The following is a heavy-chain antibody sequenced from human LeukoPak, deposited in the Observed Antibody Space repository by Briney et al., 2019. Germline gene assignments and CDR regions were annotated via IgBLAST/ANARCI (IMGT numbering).Heavy chain of an antibody. CDR2: IYTSGST. Sequence: PSETLSLTCTVSGGSISSYYWSWIRQPPGKGLEWIGRIYTSGSTNYNPSLKSRVTISVDTSKNQFSLKLSSVIAADTAVYYCARGVTYYDILTGFDYWGQGTLVTVSS. J-gene: IGHJ4*02. V-gene: IGHV4-4*08. CDR3: ARGVTYYDILTGFDY. CDR1: GGSISSYY. D-gene: IGHD3-9*01.